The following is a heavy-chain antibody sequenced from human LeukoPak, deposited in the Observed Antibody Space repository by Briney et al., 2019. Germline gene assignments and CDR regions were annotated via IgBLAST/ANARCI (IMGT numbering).Heavy chain of an antibody. CDR3: ARGFYGMDV. J-gene: IGHJ6*02. Sequence: ASVKVSCKASGYTFSGSYIYWARQAPGQRLEWMGWINPNSGDTHYAQNFQGGVTMTRDTSITTAYMELSSLRSDDTGVYYCARGFYGMDVWGQGTTVTVSS. CDR2: INPNSGDT. V-gene: IGHV1-2*02. CDR1: GYTFSGSY.